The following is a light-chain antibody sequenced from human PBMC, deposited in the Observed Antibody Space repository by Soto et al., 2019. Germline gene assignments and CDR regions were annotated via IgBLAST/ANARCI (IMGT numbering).Light chain of an antibody. Sequence: QSVLTRPPSASGSPGQSVTISCTGTSSDVGGYNYVSWYQQHPGKAPKLMIYEVSKRPSGVPDRFSGSKSGNTASLTVSGLQAEDEADYYCNSYAGSNNWVFGGGTQLTVL. V-gene: IGLV2-8*01. J-gene: IGLJ3*02. CDR3: NSYAGSNNWV. CDR1: SSDVGGYNY. CDR2: EVS.